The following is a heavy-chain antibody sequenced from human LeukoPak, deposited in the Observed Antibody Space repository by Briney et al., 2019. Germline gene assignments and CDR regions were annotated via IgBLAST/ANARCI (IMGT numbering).Heavy chain of an antibody. J-gene: IGHJ6*03. CDR1: GGSISSSSYY. CDR3: ARVFSSGWYSYYYYYMDV. D-gene: IGHD6-19*01. V-gene: IGHV4-39*07. Sequence: SETLSLTCTVSGGSISSSSYYWGWIRQPPGKGLEWIGSIYYSGSTYYNPSLKSRVTISVDTSKNQFSLKLSSVTAADTAVYYCARVFSSGWYSYYYYYMDVWGKGTTVTVSS. CDR2: IYYSGST.